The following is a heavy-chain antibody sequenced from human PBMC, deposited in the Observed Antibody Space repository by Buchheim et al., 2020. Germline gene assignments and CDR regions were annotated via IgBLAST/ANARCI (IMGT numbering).Heavy chain of an antibody. V-gene: IGHV1-8*01. D-gene: IGHD3-16*01. Sequence: QVQLVQSGAEVKKPGASVKVSCKASGYTFSNYHINWVRQATEQGPEWMGWVHPHNGHTGYAQKFQGRVTMTRNTSISTAYMELSSLRSEDTAVYYCARALTSPDMGVFDPWGQGTL. CDR1: GYTFSNYH. CDR3: ARALTSPDMGVFDP. CDR2: VHPHNGHT. J-gene: IGHJ5*02.